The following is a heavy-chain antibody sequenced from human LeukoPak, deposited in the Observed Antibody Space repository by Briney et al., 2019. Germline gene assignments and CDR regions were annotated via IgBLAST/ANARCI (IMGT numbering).Heavy chain of an antibody. CDR3: ARERMETLPNCFDP. V-gene: IGHV1-69*06. CDR2: IIPLFDTA. D-gene: IGHD1-1*01. J-gene: IGHJ5*02. Sequence: SVKVSCKASGDTFSNYATSWVRQAPGQGLEWMGRIIPLFDTADYAQKFQGRVTITADKSTSTVHMQLSSLRSEDTAIYYCARERMETLPNCFDPWGQGTLVTVSS. CDR1: GDTFSNYA.